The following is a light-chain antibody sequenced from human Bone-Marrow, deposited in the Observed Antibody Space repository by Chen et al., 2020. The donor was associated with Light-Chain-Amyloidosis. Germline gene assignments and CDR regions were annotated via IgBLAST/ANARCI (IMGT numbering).Light chain of an antibody. V-gene: IGKV3-20*01. CDR2: GSS. CDR3: QQYGTSTLT. J-gene: IGKJ4*01. CDR1: QTISSNY. Sequence: EIVLTQSPGTLSLSPGEGANLSCRASQTISSNYLTWYQQKFGQAPRLLIYGSSSRATGIPDRFTGSGYGTDFTLTITRLEPEDFAMYYCQQYGTSTLTFGGGTKVELK.